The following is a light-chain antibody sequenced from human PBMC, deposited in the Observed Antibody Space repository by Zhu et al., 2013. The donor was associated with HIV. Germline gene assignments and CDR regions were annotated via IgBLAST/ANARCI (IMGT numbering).Light chain of an antibody. Sequence: QSVLTQPPSVSAAPGQKVTISCSGSSSNIGNNYVSWYQQLPGTAPKLLIYDNDKRPSGIPDRFSGSKSGTSATLGITGLQTGDEADYYCATWDSRLRAAVFGGGTKLTV. CDR2: DND. CDR1: SSNIGNNY. J-gene: IGLJ3*02. CDR3: ATWDSRLRAAV. V-gene: IGLV1-51*01.